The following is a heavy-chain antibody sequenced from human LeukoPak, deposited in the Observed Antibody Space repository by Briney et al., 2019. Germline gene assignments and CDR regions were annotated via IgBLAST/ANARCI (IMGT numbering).Heavy chain of an antibody. CDR1: GYTFTSYG. CDR2: ISAYNGNT. CDR3: ARDQYSSSPDAFDI. J-gene: IGHJ3*02. V-gene: IGHV1-18*01. D-gene: IGHD6-6*01. Sequence: ASVKVSCKASGYTFTSYGISWVRQAPGQGLEWMGWISAYNGNTNYAQKLQGRVAMTTDTSTSTAYMELRSLRSDDTAVYYCARDQYSSSPDAFDIWGQGAMVTVSS.